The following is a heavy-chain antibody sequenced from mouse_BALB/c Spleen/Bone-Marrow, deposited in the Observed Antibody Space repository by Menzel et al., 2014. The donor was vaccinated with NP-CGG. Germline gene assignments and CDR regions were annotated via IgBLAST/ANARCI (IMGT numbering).Heavy chain of an antibody. CDR1: GYTFTDYA. CDR3: ARGSMITTGWFAY. V-gene: IGHV1-67*01. CDR2: IRTYPGNT. Sequence: VMLVESGPELVRPGVSVKISCKVSGYTFTDYAMHWVKQSHAKSLEWIGVIRTYPGNTNYNQKFKGKATMTVDKSSSTAYMELPILTSEDSAIYFCARGSMITTGWFAYWGQGTLVTVSA. D-gene: IGHD2-4*01. J-gene: IGHJ3*01.